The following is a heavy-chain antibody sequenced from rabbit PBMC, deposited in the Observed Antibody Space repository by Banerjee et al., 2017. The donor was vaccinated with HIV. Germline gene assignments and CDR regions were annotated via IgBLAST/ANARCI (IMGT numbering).Heavy chain of an antibody. Sequence: LEESGGGLVKPGGTLTLTCTVSGFSFSSNWICWVRQAPGKGLEWIACIDTNDGDTDYANWPKGRFTISKTSSTTVTLQMTSLTAADTATYFCARDAGVIGWNFYLWGQGTLVTVS. V-gene: IGHV1S45*01. J-gene: IGHJ4*01. CDR2: IDTNDGDT. CDR3: ARDAGVIGWNFYL. CDR1: GFSFSSNW. D-gene: IGHD4-2*01.